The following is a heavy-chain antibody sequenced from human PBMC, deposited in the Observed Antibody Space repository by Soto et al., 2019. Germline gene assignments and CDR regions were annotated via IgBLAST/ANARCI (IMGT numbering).Heavy chain of an antibody. J-gene: IGHJ4*02. V-gene: IGHV4-59*07. D-gene: IGHD2-15*01. Sequence: PSGTLYLTCTVPGNFISSYYWGCIQQPPGKGLEWIGYIYYSGSTNYNPSLKSRVTISVDTSKNQFSLKLSSVTAADTAVYYCARVVVVAALPGFQYVDYWGQGTLVTVS. CDR1: GNFISSYY. CDR3: ARVVVVAALPGFQYVDY. CDR2: IYYSGST.